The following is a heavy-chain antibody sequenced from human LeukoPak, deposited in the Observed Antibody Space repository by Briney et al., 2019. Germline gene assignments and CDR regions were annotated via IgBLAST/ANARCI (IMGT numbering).Heavy chain of an antibody. CDR1: GYTFATYD. CDR2: MNPHSGNA. V-gene: IGHV1-8*03. D-gene: IGHD3-22*01. Sequence: ASVKVSCKASGYTFATYDINWVRRATGQWLEWMGWMNPHSGNAGYAQKFQGSVTITRNTSISTAYMELSSLRSEDTAVYYCARDHYYDSSGYYSPFDYWGQGTLVTVSS. J-gene: IGHJ4*02. CDR3: ARDHYYDSSGYYSPFDY.